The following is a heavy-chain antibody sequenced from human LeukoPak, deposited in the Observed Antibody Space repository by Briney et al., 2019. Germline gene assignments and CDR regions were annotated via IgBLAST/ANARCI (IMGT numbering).Heavy chain of an antibody. CDR1: GFTFSSYG. CDR2: IWSDGINK. J-gene: IGHJ4*02. V-gene: IGHV3-33*01. CDR3: ARDSSSWTPTY. D-gene: IGHD6-13*01. Sequence: PGGSLRLSCAASGFTFSSYGMYWVRQAQGKGLEWVAVIWSDGINKDYVDSVKGRFTISRDNSKNTLYLQMNSLRAEDTAVYYCARDSSSWTPTYCGQGTLVTVSS.